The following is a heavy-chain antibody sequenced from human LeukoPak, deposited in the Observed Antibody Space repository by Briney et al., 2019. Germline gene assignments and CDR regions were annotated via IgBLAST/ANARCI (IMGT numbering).Heavy chain of an antibody. J-gene: IGHJ5*02. CDR2: INHSGST. CDR1: GGSFSGYY. D-gene: IGHD1-1*01. CDR3: ARLRFCHMERIGGWFDP. V-gene: IGHV4-34*01. Sequence: SQTLSLTCAVDGGSFSGYYWSWIRQHPGKGLEWIVEINHSGSTNYNPSLKSGVTISVDTPKNHFFPKLTSLTLKTRAVYYGARLRFCHMERIGGWFDPWGQGTLVTVSS.